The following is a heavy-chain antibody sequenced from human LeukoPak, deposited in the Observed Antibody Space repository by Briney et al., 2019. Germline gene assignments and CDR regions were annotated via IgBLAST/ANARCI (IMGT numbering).Heavy chain of an antibody. V-gene: IGHV3-21*01. D-gene: IGHD6-19*01. CDR3: ARVRIAVAGVFDY. CDR2: ISSSSSYI. CDR1: GFTFSSYS. Sequence: GGSLRLSCAASGFTFSSYSMNWVRQAPGTGLEWVSSISSSSSYIYYADSVKGRFTISRDNAKNSLYLQMNSLRAEDTAVYYCARVRIAVAGVFDYWGQGTLVTVSS. J-gene: IGHJ4*02.